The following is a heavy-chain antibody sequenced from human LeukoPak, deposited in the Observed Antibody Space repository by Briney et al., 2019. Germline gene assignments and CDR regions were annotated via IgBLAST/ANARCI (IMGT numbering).Heavy chain of an antibody. V-gene: IGHV3-30-3*01. CDR1: GFTFSSYA. J-gene: IGHJ4*02. CDR3: ARSDYGVPSDY. CDR2: ISYDGSNK. Sequence: GGSLRLSCAASGFTFSSYAMHWVRQAPGKRLEWVAVISYDGSNKYYADSVKGRFTISRDNSKNTLYLQMNSLRAEDTAVYYCARSDYGVPSDYWGQGTLVTVSS. D-gene: IGHD3-16*01.